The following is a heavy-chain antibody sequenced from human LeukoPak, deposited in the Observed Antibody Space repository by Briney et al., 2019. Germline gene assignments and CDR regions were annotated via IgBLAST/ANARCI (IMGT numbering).Heavy chain of an antibody. CDR2: ISPAGGTT. J-gene: IGHJ4*02. V-gene: IGHV3-23*01. Sequence: GGSLRLSCAVSGFTFSSEAMGWVRQLPGGGLEWVSTISPAGGTTYYAESMKGRFTISRDNAKNSLYLQMNSLRAEDTAVYYCARSGDWGQGTLVTVSS. CDR3: ARSGD. CDR1: GFTFSSEA.